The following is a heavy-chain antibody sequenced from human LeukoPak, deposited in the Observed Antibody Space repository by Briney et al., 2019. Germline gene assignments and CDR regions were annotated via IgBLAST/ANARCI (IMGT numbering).Heavy chain of an antibody. CDR1: GLTFGNAW. Sequence: MSGGSLRLSCAASGLTFGNAWMTWVRQAPGKGLEWIGRIKSKPVGGATDYAAPVKGRFTISRDDLKDTVYLQMNSLRAEDTAVYYCAKQPAAGHCFDYWGQGTLVTVSS. CDR2: IKSKPVGGAT. V-gene: IGHV3-15*01. D-gene: IGHD6-13*01. J-gene: IGHJ4*02. CDR3: AKQPAAGHCFDY.